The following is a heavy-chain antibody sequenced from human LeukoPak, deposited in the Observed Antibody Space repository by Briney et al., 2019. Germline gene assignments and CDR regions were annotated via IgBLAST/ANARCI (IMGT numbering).Heavy chain of an antibody. D-gene: IGHD4-11*01. Sequence: SKTLSLTCAVYGGSFSGYYWSWIRQPPGKGLEWIGEINHSGSTNYNPSLKSRVTISVDTSKNQFSLKLSSVTAADTAVYYCARGVTTVTEYYFDYWGQGTLVTVSS. CDR2: INHSGST. CDR1: GGSFSGYY. CDR3: ARGVTTVTEYYFDY. V-gene: IGHV4-34*01. J-gene: IGHJ4*02.